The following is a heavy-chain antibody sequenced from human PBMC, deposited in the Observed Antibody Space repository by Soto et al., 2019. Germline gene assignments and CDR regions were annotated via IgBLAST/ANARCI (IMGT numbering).Heavy chain of an antibody. CDR1: GFTFTNYG. J-gene: IGHJ4*02. Sequence: PGGSLRSSGEPPGFTFTNYGFPWFRQAPGKGLEWVAAIWSDGNNRYNGGAVEGRFTISKDNSKNMLYLQMNDLRVEDTALYYCARDSIRVPADFDYWGQGTLVTVSS. V-gene: IGHV3-33*01. CDR2: IWSDGNNR. CDR3: ARDSIRVPADFDY. D-gene: IGHD1-20*01.